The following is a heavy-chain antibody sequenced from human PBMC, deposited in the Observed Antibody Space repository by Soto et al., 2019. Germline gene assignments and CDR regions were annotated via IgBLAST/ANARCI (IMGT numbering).Heavy chain of an antibody. J-gene: IGHJ4*01. CDR1: GFTFSYA. V-gene: IGHV3-23*01. Sequence: GGSLRLSCAASGFTFSYAMNWVRQAPGKGLAWVSAIGTDGNTYYANSVKGRFTISRDNSRTTLYLQMNSLRVEDTALYYCVRKYPGTRPFDYWGQGTLVTVSS. CDR3: VRKYPGTRPFDY. D-gene: IGHD2-2*01. CDR2: IGTDGNT.